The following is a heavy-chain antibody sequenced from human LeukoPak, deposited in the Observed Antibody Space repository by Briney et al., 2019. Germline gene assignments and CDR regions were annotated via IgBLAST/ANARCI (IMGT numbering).Heavy chain of an antibody. CDR2: TYYTSRWYK. CDR1: GDSLSNNSAS. Sequence: SQTLSLTCVLSGDSLSNNSASWGWGRQYPWRGLEWLGSTYYTSRWYKHYAVSVKSRITINPDTSKNQFSLQLNSVTPEDTAVYYCARWLTTWGQGTLVTVSS. V-gene: IGHV6-1*01. CDR3: ARWLTT. D-gene: IGHD3-22*01. J-gene: IGHJ5*02.